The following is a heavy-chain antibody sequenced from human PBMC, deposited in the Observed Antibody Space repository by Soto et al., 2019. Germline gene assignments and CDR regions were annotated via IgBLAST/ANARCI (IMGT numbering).Heavy chain of an antibody. CDR3: ARPSYSGYDWVYYYYGMDV. CDR1: GGTFGSYA. V-gene: IGHV1-69*01. Sequence: QVQLVQSGAEVKKPGSSVKVSCKASGGTFGSYAISWVRQAPGQGLEWMGGIIPIFGTANYAQKFQGRVTITADESTSTAYMELSSLRSDDTAVYYCARPSYSGYDWVYYYYGMDVWGQGTTVTVSS. CDR2: IIPIFGTA. J-gene: IGHJ6*02. D-gene: IGHD5-12*01.